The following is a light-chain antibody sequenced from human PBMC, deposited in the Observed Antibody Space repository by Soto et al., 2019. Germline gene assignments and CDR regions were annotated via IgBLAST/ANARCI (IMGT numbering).Light chain of an antibody. Sequence: EIVLTQSPATLSLSPGERATLSCRASQSGDTYLAWYQHRPGQAPRLLIYDASNRATGISDRFSGSGSGTDFTLTISRLEPEDFAVYYCQQYGSSGTFGQGTKVDIK. CDR2: DAS. CDR1: QSGDTY. CDR3: QQYGSSGT. V-gene: IGKV3-20*01. J-gene: IGKJ1*01.